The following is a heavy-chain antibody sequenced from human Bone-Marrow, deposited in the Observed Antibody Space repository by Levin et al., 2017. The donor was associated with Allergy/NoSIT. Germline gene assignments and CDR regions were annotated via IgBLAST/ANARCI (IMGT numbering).Heavy chain of an antibody. D-gene: IGHD5-12*01. Sequence: QSGGSLRLSCAVSGFTFSNYWMTWVRQAPGKGLEWVAKIKQDGTEKYYVDSVKGRFTISRDNAKNSLFLQMNSLRAEDTAVYYCARAGYNFVTTITGVSYFDHWGQGTLVTVSS. CDR2: IKQDGTEK. CDR3: ARAGYNFVTTITGVSYFDH. CDR1: GFTFSNYW. V-gene: IGHV3-7*03. J-gene: IGHJ4*02.